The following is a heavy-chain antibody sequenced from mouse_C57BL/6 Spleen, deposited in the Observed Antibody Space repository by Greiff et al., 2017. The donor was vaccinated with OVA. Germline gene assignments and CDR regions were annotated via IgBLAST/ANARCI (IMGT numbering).Heavy chain of an antibody. CDR1: GFTFSSYG. D-gene: IGHD2-4*01. CDR3: ARQEEIKDYFDY. Sequence: EVKLMESGGDLVKPGGSLKLSCAASGFTFSSYGMSWVRQTPDKRLEWVATISSGGSYTYYPDSVKGRFTISRDNAKNTLYLQMSSLKSEDTAMYYCARQEEIKDYFDYWGQGTTLTVSS. CDR2: ISSGGSYT. V-gene: IGHV5-6*01. J-gene: IGHJ2*01.